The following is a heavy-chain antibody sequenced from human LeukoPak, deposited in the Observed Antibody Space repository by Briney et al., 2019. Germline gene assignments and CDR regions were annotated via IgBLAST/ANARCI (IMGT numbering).Heavy chain of an antibody. V-gene: IGHV3-30*19. Sequence: GGSLRLSCAASGFTFSSSAMHWVRQSPDKGLEWLAIVSFDGSNKYYADSVEGRFTISRDNSKNTLYLQISSLRVDDTAIYYCARDTSSVPHSINWANNRFDPWGQGTLVTVSS. CDR3: ARDTSSVPHSINWANNRFDP. CDR1: GFTFSSSA. CDR2: VSFDGSNK. D-gene: IGHD6-13*01. J-gene: IGHJ5*02.